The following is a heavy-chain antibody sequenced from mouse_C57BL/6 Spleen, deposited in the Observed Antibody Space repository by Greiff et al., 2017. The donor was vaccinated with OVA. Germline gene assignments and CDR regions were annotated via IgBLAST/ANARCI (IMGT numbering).Heavy chain of an antibody. CDR1: GFNIKDDY. V-gene: IGHV14-4*01. CDR2: IDPENGDT. D-gene: IGHD2-1*01. J-gene: IGHJ4*01. Sequence: VQLQQSGAELVRPGASVKLSCTASGFNIKDDYMHWVKQRPEQGLEWIGWIDPENGDTEYASKFQGKATITADTSSNTAYLQLSSLTSEDTAVYYGTTRGNDAMDCWGQGTSVTVSS. CDR3: TTRGNDAMDC.